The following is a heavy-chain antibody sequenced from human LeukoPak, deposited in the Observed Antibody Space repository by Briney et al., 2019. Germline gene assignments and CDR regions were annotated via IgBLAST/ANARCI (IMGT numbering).Heavy chain of an antibody. CDR3: AKDREFCTSTTCFYDY. CDR1: GFTFSSFA. V-gene: IGHV3-23*01. Sequence: GGSLRLSCAASGFTFSSFAMSWVHQAPGKGLEWVAAISASGGTTYYADSVRGRFTISRDNSKSTLTLHMNSLRAGDTAVFYCAKDREFCTSTTCFYDYWGQGTLVTVSS. CDR2: ISASGGTT. D-gene: IGHD2-2*01. J-gene: IGHJ4*02.